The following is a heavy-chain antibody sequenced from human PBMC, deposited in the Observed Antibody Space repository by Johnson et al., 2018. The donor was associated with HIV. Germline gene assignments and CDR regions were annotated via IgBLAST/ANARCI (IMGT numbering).Heavy chain of an antibody. CDR1: GFTVSSNY. CDR3: TTDPWWNGYHAFDI. J-gene: IGHJ3*02. D-gene: IGHD1-1*01. CDR2: IYSGGST. V-gene: IGHV3-53*01. Sequence: VQLVESGGGLIQPGGSLRLSCAASGFTVSSNYMSWVRQAPGKGLEWVSVIYSGGSTYYADSVKGRFTISRDNSKNMLYLQMNSLKTEDTAVYYCTTDPWWNGYHAFDIWGQGTMVTVSS.